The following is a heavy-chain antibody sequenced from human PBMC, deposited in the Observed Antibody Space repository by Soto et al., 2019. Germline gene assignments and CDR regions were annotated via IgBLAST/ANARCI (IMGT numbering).Heavy chain of an antibody. J-gene: IGHJ6*02. CDR2: IYYSGST. D-gene: IGHD3-10*01. V-gene: IGHV4-39*01. Sequence: QLQLQESGPGLVKPSETLSLTCTVSGGSISSSSYYWGWIRQPPGKGLEWIGSIYYSGSTYYNPSLKTRVTISVATSKRQFSLKLSSVTAADTAVYYCVRGSGKYYYGMDVWGQGTTVTVSS. CDR3: VRGSGKYYYGMDV. CDR1: GGSISSSSYY.